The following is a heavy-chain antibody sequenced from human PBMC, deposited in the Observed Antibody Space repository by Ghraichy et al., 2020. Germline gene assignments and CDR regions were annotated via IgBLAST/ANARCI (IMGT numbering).Heavy chain of an antibody. CDR2: ISGSGGST. Sequence: GGSLRLSCAASGFTFSSYAMSWVRQAPGKGLEWVSAISGSGGSTYYADSVKGRFTISRDNSKNTLYLQMNSLRAEDTAVYYCAKEGDIVATIEGYFDYWGQGTLVTVSS. V-gene: IGHV3-23*01. D-gene: IGHD5-12*01. CDR1: GFTFSSYA. CDR3: AKEGDIVATIEGYFDY. J-gene: IGHJ4*02.